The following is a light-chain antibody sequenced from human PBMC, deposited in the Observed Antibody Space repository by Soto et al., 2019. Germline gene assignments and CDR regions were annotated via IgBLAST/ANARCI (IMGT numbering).Light chain of an antibody. CDR2: AAS. CDR3: QQYYSYPL. CDR1: QGISSY. Sequence: AIRMTHSPSSLSASTGDRVTITCRASQGISSYLAWYQQKPGKAPKLLIYAASTLQSGVPSRFSGSGSGTDFTLTISCLQSEDFATYYCQQYYSYPLFGGGTKVDIK. J-gene: IGKJ4*01. V-gene: IGKV1-8*01.